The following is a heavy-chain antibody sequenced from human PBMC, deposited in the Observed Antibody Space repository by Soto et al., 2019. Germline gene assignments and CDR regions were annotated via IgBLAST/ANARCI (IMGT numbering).Heavy chain of an antibody. Sequence: GGSLRLSCAASGFTFSSYAMGWVRQGPGKGLEWVAVVSIGGSTHYADSVRGRFTISRDNSKNTLSLQMNSLTAEDTAVYFCAKRRGAGGHFDYWGEGALVTVSS. CDR2: VSIGGST. J-gene: IGHJ4*02. D-gene: IGHD2-15*01. V-gene: IGHV3-23*01. CDR3: AKRRGAGGHFDY. CDR1: GFTFSSYA.